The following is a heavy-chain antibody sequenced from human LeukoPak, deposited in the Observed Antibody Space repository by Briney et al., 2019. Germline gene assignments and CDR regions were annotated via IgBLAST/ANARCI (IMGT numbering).Heavy chain of an antibody. V-gene: IGHV3-23*01. Sequence: GGSLRLSCAASGFTFSTYAMTWVRQAPGKGLEWVSTITKHGDETFYADSVKGRFTVSRDNSKNTLFLQMNSLRAEDTATYYCAKTEGFVGLQDSFDPWGQGTLVTVSS. D-gene: IGHD3-10*01. CDR1: GFTFSTYA. CDR3: AKTEGFVGLQDSFDP. J-gene: IGHJ5*02. CDR2: ITKHGDET.